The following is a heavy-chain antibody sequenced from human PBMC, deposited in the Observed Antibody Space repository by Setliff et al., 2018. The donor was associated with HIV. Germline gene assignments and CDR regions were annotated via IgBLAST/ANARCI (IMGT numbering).Heavy chain of an antibody. CDR3: ARGRWLQSFDY. CDR2: IIPMFGTT. Sequence: ASVKVSCKVSGGSFSSFAISWVRQAPGHGLEWMGGIIPMFGTTNYAQKLQGRVTLSADESTSTAYMQLSSLTSEDTAVYYCARGRWLQSFDYWAWERWSPSP. D-gene: IGHD5-12*01. J-gene: IGHJ4*02. CDR1: GGSFSSFA. V-gene: IGHV1-69*13.